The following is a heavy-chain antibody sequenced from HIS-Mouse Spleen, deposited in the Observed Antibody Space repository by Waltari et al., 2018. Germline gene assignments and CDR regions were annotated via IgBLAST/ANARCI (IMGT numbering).Heavy chain of an antibody. CDR2: IHYGGST. V-gene: IGHV4-39*07. J-gene: IGHJ2*01. CDR1: GGSISSSSYY. CDR3: AREIPYSSSWYDWYFDL. D-gene: IGHD6-13*01. Sequence: QLQLQESGPGLVKPSETLSLTCTVSGGSISSSSYYWGWIRQPPGKGLGWIGSIHYGGSTYYHPSLKRRVTMSGETSKNQFSLKPSSVTAADTAVYYCAREIPYSSSWYDWYFDLWGRGTLVTVSS.